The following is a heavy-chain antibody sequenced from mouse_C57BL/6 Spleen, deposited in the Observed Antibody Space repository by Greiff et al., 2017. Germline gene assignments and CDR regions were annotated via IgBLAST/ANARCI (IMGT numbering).Heavy chain of an antibody. CDR1: GFSLTSYG. Sequence: VKVVESGPGLVQPSQSLSITCTVSGFSLTSYGVHWVRQSPGKGLEWLGVIWRGGSTDYNAAFMSRLSITKDNSKSQVFFKMNSLQADDTAIYYCAKKDGNYAMDYWGQGTSVTVSS. D-gene: IGHD2-1*01. CDR2: IWRGGST. V-gene: IGHV2-5*01. CDR3: AKKDGNYAMDY. J-gene: IGHJ4*01.